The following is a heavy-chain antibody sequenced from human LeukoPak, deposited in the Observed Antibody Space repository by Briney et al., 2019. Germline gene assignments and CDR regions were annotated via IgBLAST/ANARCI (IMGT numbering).Heavy chain of an antibody. CDR3: ARGWNIFGVVIPSPAYNWFDP. CDR1: GYSISSGYY. D-gene: IGHD3-3*02. Sequence: PSETLSLTCTVSGYSISSGYYWGWIRQPPGKGRERIGRIDHSGSTYYNPSLNSSVTISVDTSTSQFSLKLSSVTAADTAVYYCARGWNIFGVVIPSPAYNWFDPWGQGTLVTVSS. J-gene: IGHJ5*02. V-gene: IGHV4-38-2*02. CDR2: IDHSGST.